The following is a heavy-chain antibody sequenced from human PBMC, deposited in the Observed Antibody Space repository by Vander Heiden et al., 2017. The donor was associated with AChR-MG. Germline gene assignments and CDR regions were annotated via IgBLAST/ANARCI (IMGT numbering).Heavy chain of an antibody. J-gene: IGHJ5*02. D-gene: IGHD6-13*01. V-gene: IGHV4-4*07. CDR3: ARSPAAGTSFFWFDP. CDR2: IYTSGST. CDR1: GGSISSYY. Sequence: QVQLQESGPGLVKPSETLSLTCTVSGGSISSYYWSWIRQPAGKGLEWIGRIYTSGSTNYNPSLKSRVTMSVDTSKNQFSLKLSSVTAADTAVYYCARSPAAGTSFFWFDPWGQGTLVTVSS.